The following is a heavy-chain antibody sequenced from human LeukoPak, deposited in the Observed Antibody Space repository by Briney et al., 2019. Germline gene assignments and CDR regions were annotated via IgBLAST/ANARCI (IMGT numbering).Heavy chain of an antibody. D-gene: IGHD4-23*01. Sequence: ASVRVSCKPSGYTFSGFYIHWVRQAPGQGLEWMGWISPNSGGTDYAQRFQGRVTMTRDTSISTAYMKLSSLRSDDTAVYYCAIRPCGSGNNWYFDLWGRGTLVTVSS. CDR3: AIRPCGSGNNWYFDL. V-gene: IGHV1-2*02. J-gene: IGHJ2*01. CDR2: ISPNSGGT. CDR1: GYTFSGFY.